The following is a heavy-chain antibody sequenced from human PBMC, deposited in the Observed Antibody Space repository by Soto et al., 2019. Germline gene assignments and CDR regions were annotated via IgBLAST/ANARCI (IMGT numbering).Heavy chain of an antibody. CDR3: ARGVGALLYSDF. CDR1: GFTFSSYS. Sequence: EVQLVESGGGLVQPGGSLRLSCAASGFTFSSYSMNWVRQAPGKGLEWISYSSSSSNSIFYADSVKGRFPISRDSAQNSQYLHMNGLRAEDTAVYYCARGVGALLYSDFWGQGTLVTVSS. D-gene: IGHD1-26*01. V-gene: IGHV3-48*01. J-gene: IGHJ4*02. CDR2: SSSSSNSI.